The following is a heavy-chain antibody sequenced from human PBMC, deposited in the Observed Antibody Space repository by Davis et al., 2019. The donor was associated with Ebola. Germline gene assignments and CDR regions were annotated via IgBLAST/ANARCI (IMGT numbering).Heavy chain of an antibody. J-gene: IGHJ4*02. CDR3: ARTPFGSFDY. CDR2: IYYSGST. Sequence: SETLSLTCTVSGGSISSYYWSWIRQPPGKGLEWIGSIYYSGSTYYNPSLKSRVTISVDTSKNQFSLKLSSVTAADTAVYYCARTPFGSFDYWGQGTLVTVSS. V-gene: IGHV4-39*01. D-gene: IGHD3-10*01. CDR1: GGSISSYY.